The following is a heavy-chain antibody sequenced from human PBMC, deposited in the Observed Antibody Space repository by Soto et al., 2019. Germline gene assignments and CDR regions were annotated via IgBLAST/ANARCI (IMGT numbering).Heavy chain of an antibody. Sequence: RGESLKISCKGSGYSFTSYWIGWVRQMPGKGLEWMGIIYPGDSNTKYSPSFQGQVTISADKSISTAYLQWSSLKASDTAMYYCAKWDDYAIDYWGQGTLVTVSS. D-gene: IGHD4-17*01. CDR3: AKWDDYAIDY. CDR1: GYSFTSYW. CDR2: IYPGDSNT. V-gene: IGHV5-51*01. J-gene: IGHJ4*02.